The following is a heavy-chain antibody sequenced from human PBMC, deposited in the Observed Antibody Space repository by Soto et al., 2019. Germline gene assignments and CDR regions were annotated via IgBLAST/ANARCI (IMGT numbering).Heavy chain of an antibody. D-gene: IGHD4-17*01. CDR2: IIPIFGTA. J-gene: IGHJ2*01. CDR3: ASSPPPTVTMYSRFFDL. Sequence: SLKVSCKTSGGTFSSYTINWVRQAPGQGLEWMGGIIPIFGTANYAQKFQGRITITADKSTNTAYMELRSLRSDDTAVYYCASSPPPTVTMYSRFFDLWGRGTLVTVSS. CDR1: GGTFSSYT. V-gene: IGHV1-69*06.